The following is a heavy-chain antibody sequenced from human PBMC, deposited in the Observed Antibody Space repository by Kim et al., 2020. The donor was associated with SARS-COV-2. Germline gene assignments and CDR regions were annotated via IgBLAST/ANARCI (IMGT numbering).Heavy chain of an antibody. J-gene: IGHJ4*02. V-gene: IGHV1-69*13. D-gene: IGHD3-22*01. CDR2: IIPIFGTA. Sequence: SVKVSCKASGGTFSSYAISWGRQAPGQGLEWMGGIIPIFGTANYAQKFQGRVTITADESTSTAYMELSSLRSEDTAVYYCARNSPENMEGSGYYDATSYWGQGTLVTVSS. CDR3: ARNSPENMEGSGYYDATSY. CDR1: GGTFSSYA.